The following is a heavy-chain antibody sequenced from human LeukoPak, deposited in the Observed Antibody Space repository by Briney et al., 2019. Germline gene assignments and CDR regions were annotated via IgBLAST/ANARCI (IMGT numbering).Heavy chain of an antibody. D-gene: IGHD1-7*01. Sequence: GGSLRLSCAASGFILSNYWMHCVSQAPGEGLVWVARHEIDGIRTAYADSVKGRFTTSRDNAKNTMYLQMNSLRVDDTAVYYCARDGEGTTPFDLWGRGTLVTVSS. CDR1: GFILSNYW. CDR2: HEIDGIRT. CDR3: ARDGEGTTPFDL. J-gene: IGHJ2*01. V-gene: IGHV3-74*01.